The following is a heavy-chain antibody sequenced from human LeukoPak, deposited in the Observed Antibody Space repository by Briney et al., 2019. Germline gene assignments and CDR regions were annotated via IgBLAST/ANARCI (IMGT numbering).Heavy chain of an antibody. Sequence: GGSLRLSCAASGFTFDDYAMHWVRQAPGKGLEWVSGISWNSGSIGYADSVKGRFTISRDNAKNSLYLQMNSLRAEDTALYYCARDGGYYGSGSYLGYYGMDVWGQGTTVTVSS. V-gene: IGHV3-9*01. CDR3: ARDGGYYGSGSYLGYYGMDV. D-gene: IGHD3-10*01. CDR1: GFTFDDYA. CDR2: ISWNSGSI. J-gene: IGHJ6*02.